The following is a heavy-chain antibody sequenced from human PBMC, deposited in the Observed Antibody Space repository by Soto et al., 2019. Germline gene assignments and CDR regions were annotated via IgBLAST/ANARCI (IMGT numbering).Heavy chain of an antibody. Sequence: PGGSLRLSCVASGFNFKKFAMAWVRQAPGEGLEWVSAITRTDSTYYADSVKGRFTTSRDNSRNTLYLQMNSLGAEDAALYYCAKALVGEVGATDYWGQGTLVTVSS. J-gene: IGHJ4*02. V-gene: IGHV3-23*01. CDR2: ITRTDST. CDR1: GFNFKKFA. CDR3: AKALVGEVGATDY. D-gene: IGHD1-26*01.